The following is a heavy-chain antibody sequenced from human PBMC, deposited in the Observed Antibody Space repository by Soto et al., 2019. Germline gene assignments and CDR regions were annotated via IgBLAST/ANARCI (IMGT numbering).Heavy chain of an antibody. CDR1: GGTFSSYA. J-gene: IGHJ6*02. V-gene: IGHV1-69*06. CDR2: IIPIFGTA. CDR3: ARGLFNYYDSGRTYYYGMDV. D-gene: IGHD3-22*01. Sequence: QVQLVQSGAEVQKPGSSVKVSCKASGGTFSSYAISWVRQAPGQGLEWMGGIIPIFGTANYAQKFQGRVTITADKSTSTAYMELSSLRSEDTAVYYCARGLFNYYDSGRTYYYGMDVWGQGTTVTVSS.